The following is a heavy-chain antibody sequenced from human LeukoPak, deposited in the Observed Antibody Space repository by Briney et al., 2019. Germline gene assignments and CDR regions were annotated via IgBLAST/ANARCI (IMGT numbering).Heavy chain of an antibody. V-gene: IGHV4-4*07. CDR3: ARESQTDTLPVHPSLYYYCYYMDV. D-gene: IGHD2/OR15-2a*01. Sequence: PSETLSLTCTVSGGSISNYYWSSIRQAAGKGLEWIGRISTSGSTNYNPSLKSRLTMSVDTSKNQFSLKLRSVTAADTAVYYYARESQTDTLPVHPSLYYYCYYMDVWGKGTTVTVSS. CDR2: ISTSGST. CDR1: GGSISNYY. J-gene: IGHJ6*03.